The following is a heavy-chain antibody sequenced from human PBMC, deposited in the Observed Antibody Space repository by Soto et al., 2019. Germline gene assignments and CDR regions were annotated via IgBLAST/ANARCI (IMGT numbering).Heavy chain of an antibody. CDR1: GGTISGYY. CDR2: IYSSGNT. V-gene: IGHV4-4*07. Sequence: SETLSLTCSVSGGTISGYYWTWIRQPAGKGLEWIGRIYSSGNTKYNPSLQSRVSMSLDTSNNQFSLRLTSVTAADTAVYYCARGQRFSDWFDPWGQGTLVTVSS. J-gene: IGHJ5*02. D-gene: IGHD3-3*01. CDR3: ARGQRFSDWFDP.